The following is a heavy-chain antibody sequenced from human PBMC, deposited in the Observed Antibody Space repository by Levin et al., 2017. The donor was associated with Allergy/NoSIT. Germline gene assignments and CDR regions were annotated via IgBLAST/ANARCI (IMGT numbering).Heavy chain of an antibody. CDR1: GFTFSNYG. CDR2: IWYDGSNK. Sequence: LSLTCAASGFTFSNYGMHWVRQAPGKGLESVASIWYDGSNKKYADSVKGRFTISRDNSKSTLYLQMNSLRAEDTALYYCARDLSCHDGCHYFYYYGMDVWGQGTTVTVSS. V-gene: IGHV3-33*01. J-gene: IGHJ6*02. D-gene: IGHD5-24*01. CDR3: ARDLSCHDGCHYFYYYGMDV.